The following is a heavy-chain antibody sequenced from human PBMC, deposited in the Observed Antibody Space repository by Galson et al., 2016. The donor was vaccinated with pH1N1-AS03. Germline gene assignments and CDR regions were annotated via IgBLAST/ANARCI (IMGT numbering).Heavy chain of an antibody. J-gene: IGHJ4*02. Sequence: SVKVSCKASGYIFNSYGIARVRQAPGQGLEWMGWISVYTGKTNYAEKFQERVTMTRQISTTTAYLELRSLRSDDTAVYYCARGGDHASYWGQGTLVTVSS. CDR3: ARGGDHASY. CDR1: GYIFNSYG. D-gene: IGHD3-10*01. V-gene: IGHV1-18*01. CDR2: ISVYTGKT.